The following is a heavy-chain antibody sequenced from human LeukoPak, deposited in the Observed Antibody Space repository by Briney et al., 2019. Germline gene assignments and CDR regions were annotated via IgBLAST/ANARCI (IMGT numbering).Heavy chain of an antibody. CDR2: IYTSGST. CDR3: ARDTSSGWPEAYYFDY. CDR1: GGSISSGSYY. Sequence: SETLSLTCTVSGGSISSGSYYWSWIRQPAGKGLEWIGRIYTSGSTNYNPSLKSRVTISVDTSKNQFSLKLSSVTAADTAVYYCARDTSSGWPEAYYFDYWGQGTLVTVSS. V-gene: IGHV4-61*02. J-gene: IGHJ4*02. D-gene: IGHD6-19*01.